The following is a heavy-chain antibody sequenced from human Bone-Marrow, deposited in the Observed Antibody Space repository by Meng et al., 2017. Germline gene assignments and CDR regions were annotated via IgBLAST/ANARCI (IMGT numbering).Heavy chain of an antibody. Sequence: ASVKVSCKASGYAFTDHYIHWVRQAPGQGLEWMGWINPNTDATNYAPKFHGRVTMTRDTSISTAYMELRSLTSDDTAVYYCARSSGWCRDDYWGQGTRVTVSS. CDR1: GYAFTDHY. CDR3: ARSSGWCRDDY. J-gene: IGHJ4*02. V-gene: IGHV1-2*02. CDR2: INPNTDAT. D-gene: IGHD6-19*01.